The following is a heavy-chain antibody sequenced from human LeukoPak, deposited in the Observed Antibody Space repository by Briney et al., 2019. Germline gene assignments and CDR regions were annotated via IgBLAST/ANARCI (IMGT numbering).Heavy chain of an antibody. CDR1: GFIFSSYS. V-gene: IGHV3-21*01. CDR3: ARDTARAGDY. CDR2: ISSSSTYI. J-gene: IGHJ4*02. Sequence: PGGSLRLSCAASGFIFSSYSLNWVRQAPGKGLEWVSSISSSSTYIYYADSMKGRFTISRDNAKNTLYLQMNSLRAEDTAVYYCARDTARAGDYWGQGTLVTVSS. D-gene: IGHD6-19*01.